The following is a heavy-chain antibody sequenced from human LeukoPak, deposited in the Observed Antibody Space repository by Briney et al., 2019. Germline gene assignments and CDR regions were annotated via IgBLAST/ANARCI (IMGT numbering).Heavy chain of an antibody. D-gene: IGHD5-12*01. CDR3: ARDRGGYDPYYFDY. J-gene: IGHJ4*02. CDR1: GGSISSYY. Sequence: SETLSLTCTVSGGSISSYYWSWIRQPPGKGLEWIGYIYYSGSTNYNPSLKSRVTISVDTSKNQFSLKLSSVTAADTAVYCCARDRGGYDPYYFDYWGQGTLVTVSS. CDR2: IYYSGST. V-gene: IGHV4-59*01.